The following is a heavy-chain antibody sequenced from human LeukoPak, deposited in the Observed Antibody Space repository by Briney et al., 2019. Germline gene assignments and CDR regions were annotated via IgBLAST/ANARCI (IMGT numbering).Heavy chain of an antibody. J-gene: IGHJ4*02. Sequence: PGGSLRLSCAASGFTFSSYSMNWVRQAPGKGLEWVSSISSSSSYIYYADSVKGRFTISRDNAKNSLYLQMNSLRAEDTAVYYCAKTGMILYYFDYWGQGTLVTVSS. CDR1: GFTFSSYS. V-gene: IGHV3-21*04. CDR2: ISSSSSYI. CDR3: AKTGMILYYFDY. D-gene: IGHD2/OR15-2a*01.